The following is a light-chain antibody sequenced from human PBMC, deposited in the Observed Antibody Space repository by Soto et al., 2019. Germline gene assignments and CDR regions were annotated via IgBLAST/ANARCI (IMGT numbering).Light chain of an antibody. J-gene: IGKJ4*01. V-gene: IGKV1-12*01. Sequence: DIQMTQSPSSVSASVGARVPFTCRAGRNFKQSLAWYQQRPGKGPELLIYDASTLQSGVPSRISGSGSGTEFTLTISRLQPEDFATFYCQQISSFPPTFGGGTKVAI. CDR2: DAS. CDR3: QQISSFPPT. CDR1: RNFKQS.